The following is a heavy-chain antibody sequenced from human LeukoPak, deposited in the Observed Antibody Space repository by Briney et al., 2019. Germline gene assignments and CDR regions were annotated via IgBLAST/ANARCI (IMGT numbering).Heavy chain of an antibody. CDR2: ISSSSSTI. V-gene: IGHV3-48*04. J-gene: IGHJ4*02. CDR3: ARAKYYDSSGYYGY. Sequence: GGSLRLSCAASGFTFSSYSMNWVRQAPGKGLEWVSYISSSSSTIYYADSVKGRFTISRDNAKNSLYLQMNSLRAEDTAVYYCARAKYYDSSGYYGYWGQGTLVTVSS. D-gene: IGHD3-22*01. CDR1: GFTFSSYS.